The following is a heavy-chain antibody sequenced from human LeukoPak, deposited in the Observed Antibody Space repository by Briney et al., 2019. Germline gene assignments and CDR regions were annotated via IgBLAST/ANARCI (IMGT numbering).Heavy chain of an antibody. J-gene: IGHJ1*01. Sequence: PSETLSLTCTVSSGSISSYYWSWIRQPPGKGLEXXXXXXXSGNTDYTPSLKSRVTISVDTSKKQFSLNLSSVTAADTAVYYCASGGYYDSSGYYRRFFQHWGQGTLVTVSS. CDR2: XXXSGNT. D-gene: IGHD3-22*01. CDR1: SGSISSYY. V-gene: IGHV4-59*01. CDR3: ASGGYYDSSGYYRRFFQH.